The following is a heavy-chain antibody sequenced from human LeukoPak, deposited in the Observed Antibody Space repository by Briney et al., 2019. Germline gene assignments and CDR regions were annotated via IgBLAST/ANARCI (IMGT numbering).Heavy chain of an antibody. CDR3: ASLDTLGVDI. Sequence: ASVKVSCKTSGYSFTDYTINWVRQAPGQGLEWMDWINTNTGNPTYAQGFTGRSVFSLDTSVSTAYLQISSLKAEDTAVYYCASLDTLGVDIWGQGTMVTVSS. V-gene: IGHV7-4-1*02. CDR1: GYSFTDYT. D-gene: IGHD3-16*01. CDR2: INTNTGNP. J-gene: IGHJ3*02.